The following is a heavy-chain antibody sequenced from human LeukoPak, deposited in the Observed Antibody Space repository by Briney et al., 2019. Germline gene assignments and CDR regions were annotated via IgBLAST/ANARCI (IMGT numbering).Heavy chain of an antibody. CDR2: MNPNSGNT. Sequence: ASVKVSCKASGYTFTSYDINWVRQATGQGLEWMGWMNPNSGNTGYAQKFQGRVTMTRNTSISTAYMELSSLRSEDTAVYYCARVIRRAAVRPRYYYYYYMDVWGKGTTVTVSS. CDR1: GYTFTSYD. J-gene: IGHJ6*03. D-gene: IGHD6-6*01. CDR3: ARVIRRAAVRPRYYYYYYMDV. V-gene: IGHV1-8*01.